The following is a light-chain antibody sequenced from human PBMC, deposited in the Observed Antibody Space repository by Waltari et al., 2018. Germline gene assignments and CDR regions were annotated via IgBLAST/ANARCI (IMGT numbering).Light chain of an antibody. CDR2: YAN. CDR3: QQYNSLPLT. CDR1: QDISSY. J-gene: IGKJ4*01. V-gene: IGKV1-39*01. Sequence: DIQMTQSPSSLSASVGDRVTITCRASQDISSYLNWFKQKPGKAPKLLIHYANRLESGVPSRFSVSGSGTDFTLIIGSLQPEDFATYYCQQYNSLPLTFGGGTKVEIK.